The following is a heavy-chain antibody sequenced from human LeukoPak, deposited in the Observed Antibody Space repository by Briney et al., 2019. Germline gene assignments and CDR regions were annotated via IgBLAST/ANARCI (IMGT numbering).Heavy chain of an antibody. D-gene: IGHD3-10*01. CDR1: GGSISSSNW. V-gene: IGHV4-4*02. J-gene: IGHJ6*02. Sequence: SETLSLTCAVSGGSISSSNWWSWVRQPPGKGLEWIGEIYHSGSTNYNPSLKGRVTIPVDKSKNQFSLKLSSVTAEDTAVYYCARGPRITILPGVWGQGTTVTVSS. CDR3: ARGPRITILPGV. CDR2: IYHSGST.